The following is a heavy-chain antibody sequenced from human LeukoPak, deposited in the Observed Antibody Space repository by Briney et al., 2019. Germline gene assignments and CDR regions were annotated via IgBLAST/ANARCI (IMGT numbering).Heavy chain of an antibody. D-gene: IGHD4-11*01. J-gene: IGHJ4*02. Sequence: PGGSLRLSCAASGFTFSSYWMHWVRQAPGKGLVWVSRISTDASSTTYADSVKGRFTISRDNAKGTLYLQMSSLRAEDTAVYYCTGHRQAYSRTYWGQGTLVAVSS. CDR2: ISTDASST. CDR3: TGHRQAYSRTY. CDR1: GFTFSSYW. V-gene: IGHV3-74*01.